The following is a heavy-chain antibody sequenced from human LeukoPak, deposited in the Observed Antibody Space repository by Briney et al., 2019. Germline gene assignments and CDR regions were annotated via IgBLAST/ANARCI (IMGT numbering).Heavy chain of an antibody. Sequence: SETLSLTCTVSGGSISSSSYSWGWIRQPPGKGLEWIGSIYYSGSTYYNPSLKSRVTISVDTSKNQFSLKLSSVTAADTAVYYCARVRAGYRYDSSGYYFDFDYWGQGTLVTVSS. CDR3: ARVRAGYRYDSSGYYFDFDY. CDR1: GGSISSSSYS. J-gene: IGHJ4*02. CDR2: IYYSGST. D-gene: IGHD3-22*01. V-gene: IGHV4-39*01.